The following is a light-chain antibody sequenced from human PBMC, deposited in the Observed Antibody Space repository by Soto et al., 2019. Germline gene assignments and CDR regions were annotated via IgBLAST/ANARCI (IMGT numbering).Light chain of an antibody. J-gene: IGLJ2*01. CDR3: SSYTDSSTLVV. V-gene: IGLV2-14*01. CDR2: EVT. CDR1: SSDVGGYNY. Sequence: QSALTQPASVSGSPGQSITISCTGTSSDVGGYNYVSWYQQHPGKAPKLLIYEVTNRPSGVSNRFSGSKSGNTASLTISGLQAEDETDYYCSSYTDSSTLVVFGGGTQLTVL.